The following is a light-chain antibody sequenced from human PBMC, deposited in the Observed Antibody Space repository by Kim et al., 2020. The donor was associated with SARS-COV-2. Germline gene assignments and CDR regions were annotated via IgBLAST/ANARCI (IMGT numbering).Light chain of an antibody. CDR2: QDS. V-gene: IGLV3-1*01. J-gene: IGLJ1*01. CDR1: KLEDKY. CDR3: QAWDSSTYV. Sequence: SVSPGQTASITCSGDKLEDKYACWYKQKPGQSPVLVIYQDSKRPSGIPERFSGSNAGNTATLTISGTQAMDEADYYCQAWDSSTYVFGTGTKVTVL.